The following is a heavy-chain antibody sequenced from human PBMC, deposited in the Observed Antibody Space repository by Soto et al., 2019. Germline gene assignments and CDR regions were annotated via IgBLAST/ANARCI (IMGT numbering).Heavy chain of an antibody. CDR1: GGSISSSSYY. CDR3: ARSSGMAAAGTPMDY. D-gene: IGHD6-13*01. Sequence: PSETLSLTCTVSGGSISSSSYYWGWIRQPPGKGLEWIGSIYYSGSTYYNPSLKSRVTISVDTSKNQFSLKLSSVTAADTAVYYCARSSGMAAAGTPMDYWGQGTLVTVSS. J-gene: IGHJ4*02. CDR2: IYYSGST. V-gene: IGHV4-39*01.